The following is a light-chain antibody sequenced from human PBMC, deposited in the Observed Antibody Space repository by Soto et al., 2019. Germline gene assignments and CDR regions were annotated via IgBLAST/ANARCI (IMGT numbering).Light chain of an antibody. CDR1: QTVSITY. Sequence: EVVLTHSPATLSSFPGDRDTLSCMSSQTVSITYLTWYQQKPGQSPRLLMYGASSRATGVPDRFSGSGSGTDFTLTITRLEPEDFAVYYCHQYGTSPLTFGGGTKV. CDR3: HQYGTSPLT. J-gene: IGKJ4*01. V-gene: IGKV3-20*01. CDR2: GAS.